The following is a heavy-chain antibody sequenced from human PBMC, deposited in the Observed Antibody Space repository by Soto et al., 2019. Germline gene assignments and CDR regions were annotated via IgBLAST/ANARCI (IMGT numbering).Heavy chain of an antibody. V-gene: IGHV5-51*01. CDR3: ARRGAVVPGDAFDI. CDR1: GYSFTTYW. J-gene: IGHJ3*02. D-gene: IGHD3-22*01. Sequence: GEALKISWKASGYSFTTYWIGWVRQMPGKGLEWMGVSLPGVSDTRYSPSFQGQVTISADKSTSTAYLQWGSLKATDNAMYSCARRGAVVPGDAFDIWGQGTMVTVSS. CDR2: SLPGVSDT.